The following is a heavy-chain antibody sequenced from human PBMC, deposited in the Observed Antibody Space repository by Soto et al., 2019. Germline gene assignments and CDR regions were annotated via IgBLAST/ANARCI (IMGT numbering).Heavy chain of an antibody. J-gene: IGHJ4*02. Sequence: GGSLRLSCAASGFTFSSYGMHWVRQAPGKGLEWVAVISYDGSNKYYADSVKGRFTISRDNSKNTLYLQMNSLRAEDTAVYYCAKDDGGTYGSARGVIRSFFDYWGQGTLVTVSS. CDR2: ISYDGSNK. V-gene: IGHV3-30*18. D-gene: IGHD3-10*01. CDR1: GFTFSSYG. CDR3: AKDDGGTYGSARGVIRSFFDY.